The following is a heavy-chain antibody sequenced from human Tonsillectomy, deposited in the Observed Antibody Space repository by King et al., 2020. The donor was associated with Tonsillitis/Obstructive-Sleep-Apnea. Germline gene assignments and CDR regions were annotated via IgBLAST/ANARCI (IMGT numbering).Heavy chain of an antibody. CDR3: YYMDV. CDR1: WLIVSNNY. V-gene: IGHV3-53*01. Sequence: VQLVESGGGLIQPGGSLRVSCAASWLIVSNNYMSWVRQAPGKGLEWVLVIYIDGTTYYADSVKGRFTISRDNSKNTLYLQMNSLRAEDTAVYYYYYMDVWGKGATVTVSS. CDR2: IYIDGTT. J-gene: IGHJ6*03.